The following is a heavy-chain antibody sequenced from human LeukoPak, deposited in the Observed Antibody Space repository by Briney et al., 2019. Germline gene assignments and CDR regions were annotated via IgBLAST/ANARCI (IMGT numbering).Heavy chain of an antibody. D-gene: IGHD6-19*01. CDR3: ARGRMAVAGTSRGRGTKPYFDY. V-gene: IGHV4-34*01. CDR1: GGSFSGYY. J-gene: IGHJ4*02. Sequence: PSETLSLTCAVYGGSFSGYYWSWIRQPPGKGLEWIGEINHSGSTNYNPSLKSRVTISVDTSKNQFSLKLSSVTAADTAVYYCARGRMAVAGTSRGRGTKPYFDYWGQGTLVTVSS. CDR2: INHSGST.